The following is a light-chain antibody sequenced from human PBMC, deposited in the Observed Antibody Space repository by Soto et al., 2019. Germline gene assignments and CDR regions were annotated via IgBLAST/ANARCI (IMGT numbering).Light chain of an antibody. CDR2: EVN. CDR3: SSYAGINNLGV. V-gene: IGLV2-8*01. J-gene: IGLJ1*01. Sequence: QSVLTQPPSASGSPGQSVTISCTGTSSDVGGYKYVSWYQQHPGKAPKLMIFEVNKRPSGVPDRFSGSKSGNTASLTVSGLQAEDEADYYCSSYAGINNLGVFGTWTKLTVL. CDR1: SSDVGGYKY.